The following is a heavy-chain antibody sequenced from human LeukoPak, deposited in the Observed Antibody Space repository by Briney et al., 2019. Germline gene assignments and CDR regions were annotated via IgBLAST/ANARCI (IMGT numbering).Heavy chain of an antibody. J-gene: IGHJ4*02. D-gene: IGHD3-10*01. V-gene: IGHV1-2*02. Sequence: GASVKVSCKAFEYTFIGYYIHWVRQAPGQGPEWMGWINPNSGGTIYAQRFQDRVTMTRDTSITTAYMELNRLRSDDTAVYYCARDRGVWAFDVWGQGTLVTVSS. CDR3: ARDRGVWAFDV. CDR1: EYTFIGYY. CDR2: INPNSGGT.